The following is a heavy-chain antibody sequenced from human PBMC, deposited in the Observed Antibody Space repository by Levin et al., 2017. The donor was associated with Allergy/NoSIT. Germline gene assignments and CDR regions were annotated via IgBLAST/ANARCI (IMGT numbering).Heavy chain of an antibody. Sequence: GGSLRLSCAASGFTFSSYAMSWVRQAPGKGLEWVSAISGSGGSTYYADSVKGRFTISRDNSKNTLYLQMNSLRAEDTAVYYCATHLYYYGSGSYYNFDYWGQGTLVTVSS. V-gene: IGHV3-23*01. CDR2: ISGSGGST. J-gene: IGHJ4*02. D-gene: IGHD3-10*01. CDR1: GFTFSSYA. CDR3: ATHLYYYGSGSYYNFDY.